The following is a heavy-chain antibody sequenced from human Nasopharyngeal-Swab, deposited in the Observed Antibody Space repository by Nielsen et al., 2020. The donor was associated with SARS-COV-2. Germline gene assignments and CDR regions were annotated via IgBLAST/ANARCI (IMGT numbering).Heavy chain of an antibody. D-gene: IGHD6-13*01. V-gene: IGHV1-18*01. CDR3: ARESGSSWPEQQYYYYYGMDV. CDR1: GYTFTSYG. Sequence: ASVKVSCKASGYTFTSYGISWVRQAPGQGLEWMGWISAYNGNTNYAQKLQGRVTMTTDTSTSTAYMGLRSLRSDDTAVYYCARESGSSWPEQQYYYYYGMDVWGQGTTVTVSS. CDR2: ISAYNGNT. J-gene: IGHJ6*02.